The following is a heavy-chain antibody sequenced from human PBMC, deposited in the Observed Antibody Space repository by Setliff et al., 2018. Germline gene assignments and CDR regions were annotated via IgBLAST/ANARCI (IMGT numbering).Heavy chain of an antibody. CDR3: ARTESYVMAFDI. CDR2: IYHSGST. Sequence: SETLSLTCTVSGGSISSYYWSWIRQPPGKGLEWMGYIYHSGSTNYNPSLKSRVTTSVDTSKKQFSLKLGSVTAADTAVYYCARTESYVMAFDIWGQGTMVTVSS. CDR1: GGSISSYY. V-gene: IGHV4-59*01. D-gene: IGHD3-16*01. J-gene: IGHJ3*02.